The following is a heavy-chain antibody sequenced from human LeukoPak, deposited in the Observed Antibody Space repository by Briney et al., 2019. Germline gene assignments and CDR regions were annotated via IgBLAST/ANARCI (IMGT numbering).Heavy chain of an antibody. CDR3: ARPDYYYGSGSYYRVYGGYDY. CDR1: GGSISSSSYY. CDR2: IYYSGST. V-gene: IGHV4-39*07. Sequence: SETLSLTCTVSGGSISSSSYYWGWIRQPPGKGLEWIGSIYYSGSTYYNPSLKSRVTISVDTSKNQFSLKLSSVTAADTAVYYCARPDYYYGSGSYYRVYGGYDYWGQGTLVTVSS. D-gene: IGHD3-10*01. J-gene: IGHJ4*02.